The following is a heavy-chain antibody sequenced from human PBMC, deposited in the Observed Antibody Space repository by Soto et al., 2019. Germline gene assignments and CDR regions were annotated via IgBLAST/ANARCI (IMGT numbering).Heavy chain of an antibody. D-gene: IGHD3-16*01. CDR1: GYTFTSYG. V-gene: IGHV1-18*04. Sequence: ASVKVSCKASGYTFTSYGISWVRQAPGQGLEWMGWISAYNDNTKYAQKFQGRVTMTTDTSTSTAYMDLRSLRSDDTAVYYCARDSRDPFGAYNWFDPWGQGTLVTVSP. CDR2: ISAYNDNT. J-gene: IGHJ5*02. CDR3: ARDSRDPFGAYNWFDP.